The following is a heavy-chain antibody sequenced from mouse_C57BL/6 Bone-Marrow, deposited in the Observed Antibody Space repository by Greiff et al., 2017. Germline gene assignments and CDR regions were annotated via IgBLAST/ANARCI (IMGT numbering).Heavy chain of an antibody. D-gene: IGHD2-1*01. CDR2: IDPNSGGT. Sequence: VQLQQPGAELVKPGASVKLSCKASGYTFTSYWMHWVKQRPGRGLEWIGRIDPNSGGTKYNEKFKSKATLTVDKPSSTAYMQLSSLTSEDSAVYYCERRRSLYYGNRYYFDYWGQGTTLTVSS. V-gene: IGHV1-72*01. CDR1: GYTFTSYW. J-gene: IGHJ2*01. CDR3: ERRRSLYYGNRYYFDY.